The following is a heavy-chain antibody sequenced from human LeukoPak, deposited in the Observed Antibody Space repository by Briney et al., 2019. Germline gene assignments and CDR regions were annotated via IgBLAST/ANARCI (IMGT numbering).Heavy chain of an antibody. J-gene: IGHJ4*02. D-gene: IGHD1-1*01. Sequence: GSLRLSCATSGFTFSHYGMHWVRQAPGRGLDWVAHIRYDESDKYYADSVKGRFTISRDISKNTVCLQMNSLRVEDTAVYYCAKDFNWAFDYWGQGTLVTVSS. CDR1: GFTFSHYG. CDR2: IRYDESDK. V-gene: IGHV3-30*02. CDR3: AKDFNWAFDY.